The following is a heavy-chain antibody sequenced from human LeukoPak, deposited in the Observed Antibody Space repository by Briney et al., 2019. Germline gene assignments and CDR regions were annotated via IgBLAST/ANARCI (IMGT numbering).Heavy chain of an antibody. CDR1: GFTFSRYS. Sequence: TGGSLRLSCAASGFTFSRYSMNWVRQAPGKGLEWVSYISSSSRTIHYADSVKGRFTISRDNSNNSLYLQMNSLRAEDTALYYCAKGRVGYSSGWVFDYWGQGTLVTVSS. J-gene: IGHJ4*02. D-gene: IGHD6-19*01. CDR3: AKGRVGYSSGWVFDY. V-gene: IGHV3-48*04. CDR2: ISSSSRTI.